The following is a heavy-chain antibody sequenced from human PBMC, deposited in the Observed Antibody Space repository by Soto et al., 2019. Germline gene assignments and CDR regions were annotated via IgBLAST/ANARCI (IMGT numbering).Heavy chain of an antibody. CDR2: INPSGGST. J-gene: IGHJ4*02. CDR1: GYTITSYY. D-gene: IGHD3-22*01. V-gene: IGHV1-46*01. Sequence: ASVKVSCTASGYTITSYYMHWVRQAPGQGLEWMGIINPSGGSTSYAQKFQGRVTMTRDTSTSTVYMELSSLRSEDTAVYYCARAKLGQDYYDSSGYCDYWGQGTLVTVSS. CDR3: ARAKLGQDYYDSSGYCDY.